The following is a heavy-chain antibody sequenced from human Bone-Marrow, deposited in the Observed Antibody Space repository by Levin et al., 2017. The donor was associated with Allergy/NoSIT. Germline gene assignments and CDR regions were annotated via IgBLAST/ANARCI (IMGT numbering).Heavy chain of an antibody. D-gene: IGHD6-25*01. Sequence: SETLSLTCTVSGGSISSYYWSWIRQPPGKGLEWIGYIYYSGSTNYNPSLKSRVTISVDTSKNQFSLKLSSVTAADTAVYYCARLRFYSSGPFDYWGQGTLVTVSS. CDR2: IYYSGST. J-gene: IGHJ4*02. CDR3: ARLRFYSSGPFDY. CDR1: GGSISSYY. V-gene: IGHV4-59*08.